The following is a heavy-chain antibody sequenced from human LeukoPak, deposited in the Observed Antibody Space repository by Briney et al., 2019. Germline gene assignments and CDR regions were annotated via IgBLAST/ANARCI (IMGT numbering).Heavy chain of an antibody. CDR3: AEDSAVYYDCVWGSSPFDY. V-gene: IGHV3-23*01. Sequence: GGSLRLSCAASGFPFSNYAMTWVRQAPGKGLEWVSAISGSGGSRYYAASVKGGFTISRDNSKKAVYLQMNSLRAQDTAVYYGAEDSAVYYDCVWGSSPFDYWGQGTLVTVSS. J-gene: IGHJ4*02. CDR2: ISGSGGSR. D-gene: IGHD3-16*01. CDR1: GFPFSNYA.